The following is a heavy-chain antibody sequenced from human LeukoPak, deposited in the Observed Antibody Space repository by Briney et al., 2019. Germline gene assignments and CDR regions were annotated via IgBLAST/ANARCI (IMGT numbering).Heavy chain of an antibody. J-gene: IGHJ4*02. CDR1: GVSISSHY. CDR3: ATIKRGSIFGYFDF. Sequence: SETLSLTCIVSGVSISSHYWSWIRQPPGKGLEWIGYLYDSDGSKDNPSLKSRATLSADTSKNQFSLRLSSVTAADTAVYCCATIKRGSIFGYFDFWGQGIPVTVSS. CDR2: LYDSDGS. D-gene: IGHD5-18*01. V-gene: IGHV4-59*11.